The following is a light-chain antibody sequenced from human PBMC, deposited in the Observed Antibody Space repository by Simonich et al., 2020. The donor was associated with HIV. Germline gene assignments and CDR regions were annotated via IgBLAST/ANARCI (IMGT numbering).Light chain of an antibody. CDR2: DVT. Sequence: QSALTQPRSVSGSPGQSVTISCTGTSSVVGDYNYVTWYQQNPGKAPKLMIYDVTKRPSGVSNRFAGSKSGNTASLTISGLQAEDEADYYCSSYTSSTTWVFGGGTKLTVL. CDR1: SSVVGDYNY. CDR3: SSYTSSTTWV. V-gene: IGLV2-11*01. J-gene: IGLJ3*02.